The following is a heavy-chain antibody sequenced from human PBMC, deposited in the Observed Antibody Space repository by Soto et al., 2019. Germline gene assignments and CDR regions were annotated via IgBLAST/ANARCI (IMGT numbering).Heavy chain of an antibody. CDR1: GFSLTSPAVG. V-gene: IGHV2-5*02. CDR2: IYWDDDK. D-gene: IGHD6-19*01. CDR3: AHGSGWLSDY. Sequence: QITLKEPGPTLVKPTQTLTLTCTFSGFSLTSPAVGVNWIRQPPGKALEWLALIYWDDDKQYSPSLKSRLTITEDTSKNQVVLTMTNMDPVDTATYYCAHGSGWLSDYWGQGTLVTVSS. J-gene: IGHJ4*02.